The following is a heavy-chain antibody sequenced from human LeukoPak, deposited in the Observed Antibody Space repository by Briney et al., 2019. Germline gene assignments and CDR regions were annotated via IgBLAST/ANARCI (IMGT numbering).Heavy chain of an antibody. CDR2: ISSSGSTI. V-gene: IGHV3-48*03. CDR1: GFTFSSYE. Sequence: GGSLRLSCAASGFTFSSYEMNWVRQAPGKGLEWVSYISSSGSTIYYADSVKGRFTISKDNSKKTVFLQMNSLRAEDTALYYCAKSIDSGGYPLGDSWGQGTLVIVSS. J-gene: IGHJ4*02. D-gene: IGHD3-22*01. CDR3: AKSIDSGGYPLGDS.